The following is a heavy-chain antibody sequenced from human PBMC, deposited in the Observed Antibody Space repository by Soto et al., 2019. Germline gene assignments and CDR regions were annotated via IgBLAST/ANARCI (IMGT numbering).Heavy chain of an antibody. D-gene: IGHD3-9*01. J-gene: IGHJ6*02. Sequence: GGSLRLSCAASGFTFSNAWMSWVRQAPGKGLEWVGRIKSKTDGGTTDYAAPVKGRFTISRDASKNTLYLQMNSLKTEDTAVYYCTTDFVGYYDILTGYYYGMDVWGQGTPVTVSS. CDR1: GFTFSNAW. V-gene: IGHV3-15*01. CDR3: TTDFVGYYDILTGYYYGMDV. CDR2: IKSKTDGGTT.